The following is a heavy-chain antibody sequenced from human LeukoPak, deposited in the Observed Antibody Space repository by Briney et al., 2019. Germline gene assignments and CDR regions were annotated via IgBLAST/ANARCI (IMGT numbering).Heavy chain of an antibody. J-gene: IGHJ6*03. CDR2: INPNSGGT. CDR3: ARDGSPRHSYYYYMDV. CDR1: GYTFTGYY. V-gene: IGHV1-2*02. Sequence: GASVKVSCKASGYTFTGYYMHWVRQAPGQGLEWMGWINPNSGGTNYAQKFQGRVTMTRDMSTSTVYMELSSLRSEDTAVYYCARDGSPRHSYYYYMDVWGKGTTVTVSS. D-gene: IGHD4-11*01.